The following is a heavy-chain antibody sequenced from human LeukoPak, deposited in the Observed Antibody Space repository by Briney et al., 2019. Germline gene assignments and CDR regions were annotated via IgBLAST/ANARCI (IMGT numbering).Heavy chain of an antibody. CDR1: GFTFSSYW. J-gene: IGHJ4*02. D-gene: IGHD2-15*01. Sequence: GGSLRLSCAASGFTFSSYWMSWVRQAPGKGLEWVSSISSSSSYIYYADSVKGRFTISRDNAKNSLYLQMNSLRAEDTAVYYCASDRSSSFDYWGQGTLVTVSS. CDR3: ASDRSSSFDY. CDR2: ISSSSSYI. V-gene: IGHV3-21*01.